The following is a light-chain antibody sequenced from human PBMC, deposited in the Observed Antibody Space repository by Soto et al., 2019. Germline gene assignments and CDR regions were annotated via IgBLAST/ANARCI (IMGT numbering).Light chain of an antibody. V-gene: IGKV1-5*03. CDR2: TAS. Sequence: DIQMTQSPSTLSASVGDRVNITCRASQNVNRWLAWYQHKPGKAPKLLIYTASNLEFGVPSRFSGSGSGTEFTLTISSLQPDDFATYYCQQYDHYWTFGQGTKVEIK. J-gene: IGKJ1*01. CDR3: QQYDHYWT. CDR1: QNVNRW.